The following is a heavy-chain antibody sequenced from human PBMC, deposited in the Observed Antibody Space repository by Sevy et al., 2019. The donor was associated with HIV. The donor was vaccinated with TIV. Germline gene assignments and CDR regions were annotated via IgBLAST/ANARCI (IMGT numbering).Heavy chain of an antibody. CDR1: GFTFSGSA. V-gene: IGHV3-73*01. CDR3: TRHANGSIDY. D-gene: IGHD2-15*01. J-gene: IGHJ4*02. Sequence: GESLKISCAASGFTFSGSAMHWVRQASGKGLEWVGRIRSKANSYATAYAASVKGRFTISRDDSKNTAYLQMNSLKTEDTAVYYCTRHANGSIDYWGQGTLVTVSS. CDR2: IRSKANSYAT.